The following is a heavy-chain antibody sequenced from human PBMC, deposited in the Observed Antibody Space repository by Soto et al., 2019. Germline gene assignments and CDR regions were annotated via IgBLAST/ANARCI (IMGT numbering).Heavy chain of an antibody. CDR3: AREIEVTGSRSFDY. Sequence: ASVKVSCKASGGTFSSYAISWVRQAPGQGLEWMGWMNPNSGGTNSAQKFQGRVTLTWDTSISTAYMDLSRLRSDDTAVYYCAREIEVTGSRSFDYWGQGTLVTVSS. CDR2: MNPNSGGT. D-gene: IGHD1-1*01. J-gene: IGHJ4*02. V-gene: IGHV1-2*02. CDR1: GGTFSSYA.